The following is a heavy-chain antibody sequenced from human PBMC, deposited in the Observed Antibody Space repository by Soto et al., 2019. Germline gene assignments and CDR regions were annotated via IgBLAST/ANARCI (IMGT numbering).Heavy chain of an antibody. D-gene: IGHD6-19*01. Sequence: GESLKISCKGSGYSFTSYWIGWVRQMPGKGLEWMGIIYPGDSDTRYSPSFQGQVTISADKSISTAYLQWSSLKASDTAMYYCARQGRLGSGWYLSPEKDAFDIWGQGTMVTVSS. CDR2: IYPGDSDT. CDR1: GYSFTSYW. CDR3: ARQGRLGSGWYLSPEKDAFDI. V-gene: IGHV5-51*01. J-gene: IGHJ3*02.